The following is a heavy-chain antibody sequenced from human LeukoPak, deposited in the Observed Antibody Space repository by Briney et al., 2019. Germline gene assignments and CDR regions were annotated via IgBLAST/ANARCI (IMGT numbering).Heavy chain of an antibody. CDR1: GFTFSSHG. CDR2: ISGSGDYT. CDR3: AKESYYYGSGTAASDV. D-gene: IGHD3-10*01. J-gene: IGHJ6*04. Sequence: GGSLRLSCAASGFTFSSHGMSWVRQAPGKGLEWVSTISGSGDYTYYADSVKGRFTISRDNSKNTLYLQMNSLRAEDTAVYYCAKESYYYGSGTAASDVWGKGTTVTISS. V-gene: IGHV3-23*01.